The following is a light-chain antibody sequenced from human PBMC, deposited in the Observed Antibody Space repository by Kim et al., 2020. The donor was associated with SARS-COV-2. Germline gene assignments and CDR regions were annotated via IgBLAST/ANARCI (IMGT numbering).Light chain of an antibody. CDR2: GAS. CDR1: QGIGRY. J-gene: IGKJ5*01. Sequence: DIQMTQSPSSLSASLGDTVTITCRASQGIGRYLAWFQQKPGKAPKSLIFGASTLQSGVPSRFSGSGYGTYFTLTISSLHPEDFATYYYQPFVSYPLTFGQGTRLEIK. V-gene: IGKV1-16*01. CDR3: QPFVSYPLT.